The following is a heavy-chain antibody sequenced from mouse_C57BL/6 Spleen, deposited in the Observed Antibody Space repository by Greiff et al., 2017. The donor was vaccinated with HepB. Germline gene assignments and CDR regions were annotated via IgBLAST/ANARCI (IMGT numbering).Heavy chain of an antibody. V-gene: IGHV1-82*01. CDR2: IYPGDGDT. D-gene: IGHD3-3*01. Sequence: QVQLQQSGPELVKPGASVKISCKASGYAFSSSWMNWVKQRPGKGLEWIGRIYPGDGDTNYNGKFKGKATLTADKSSSTAYMQRSSLTSEDSAVYFCARSGGDPAWFAYWGQGTLVTVSA. CDR3: ARSGGDPAWFAY. CDR1: GYAFSSSW. J-gene: IGHJ3*01.